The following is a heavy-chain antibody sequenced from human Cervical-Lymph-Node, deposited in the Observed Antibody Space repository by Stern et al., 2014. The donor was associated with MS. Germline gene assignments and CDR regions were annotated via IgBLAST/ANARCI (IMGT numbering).Heavy chain of an antibody. CDR2: LIHSGST. CDR3: ASSTPLFDY. V-gene: IGHV4-34*12. Sequence: QVQLQQWGAGLLKPSETLSLTCAVYGGSFSAYSWSWIRQPPGKGLEWMGELIHSGSTTYTPSLKSRISISVDTPRKQFSLTLSSVTAADTAVYYCASSTPLFDYWGQGTLVTVSS. CDR1: GGSFSAYS. J-gene: IGHJ4*02. D-gene: IGHD2-15*01.